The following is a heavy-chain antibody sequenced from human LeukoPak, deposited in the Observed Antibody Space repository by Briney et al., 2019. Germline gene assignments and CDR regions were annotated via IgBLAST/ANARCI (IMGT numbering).Heavy chain of an antibody. CDR3: AREGRIVGANDY. CDR2: INPNSGGT. V-gene: IGHV1-2*02. Sequence: GASVKVSCKASGYTFTCYYMHWVRQAPGPGLGWMGWINPNSGGTNYAQKVQGRVTMTRDKSISIAYMELSRLRSDDTAVYYCAREGRIVGANDYWGQGTLVTVSS. J-gene: IGHJ4*02. D-gene: IGHD1-26*01. CDR1: GYTFTCYY.